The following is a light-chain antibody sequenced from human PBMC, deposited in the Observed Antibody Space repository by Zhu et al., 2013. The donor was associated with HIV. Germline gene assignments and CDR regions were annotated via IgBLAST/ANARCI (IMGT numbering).Light chain of an antibody. CDR2: GAT. V-gene: IGKV1-27*01. CDR1: QDIKNF. J-gene: IGKJ3*01. Sequence: DIQMTQSPPSQSASVGDRVTITCRASQDIKNFLVWYQQKPGTPPKLLIYGATTLESGVPSRFSGSGSGTDFTLTISGLEPEDFAVYYCQQYGSSLTFGPGTKVDIK. CDR3: QQYGSSLT.